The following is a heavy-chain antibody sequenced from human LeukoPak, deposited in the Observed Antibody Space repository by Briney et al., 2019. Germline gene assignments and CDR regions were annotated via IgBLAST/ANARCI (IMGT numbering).Heavy chain of an antibody. CDR3: ARDGEKYQLVTYNWFDP. D-gene: IGHD2-2*01. V-gene: IGHV3-30*03. Sequence: PGGSLRLSCAASGFTFSSYGMHWVRQAPGKGLEWVAVISYDGSNKYYADSVKGRFTISRDNSKNTLYLQMNSLRAEDTAVYYCARDGEKYQLVTYNWFDPWGQGTLVTVSS. CDR1: GFTFSSYG. CDR2: ISYDGSNK. J-gene: IGHJ5*02.